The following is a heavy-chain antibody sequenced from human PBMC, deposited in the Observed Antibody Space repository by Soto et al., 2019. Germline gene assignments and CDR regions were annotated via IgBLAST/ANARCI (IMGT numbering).Heavy chain of an antibody. J-gene: IGHJ5*01. CDR2: IKQDGSEK. D-gene: IGHD2-21*01. V-gene: IGHV3-7*01. CDR3: AGGGQGDRNSRYNGFYY. CDR1: GFTFSSYW. Sequence: GGSLRLSCAASGFTFSSYWMSWVRQAPGKGLEWVANIKQDGSEKYYVDSVKGRFTISRDNAKNSLYLQMNSLRAEDTAVYYYAGGGQGDRNSRYNGFYYWGQGTLVTVSS.